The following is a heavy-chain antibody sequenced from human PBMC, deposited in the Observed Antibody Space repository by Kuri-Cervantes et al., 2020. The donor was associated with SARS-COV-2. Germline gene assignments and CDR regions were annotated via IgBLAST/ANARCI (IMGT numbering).Heavy chain of an antibody. D-gene: IGHD3-3*01. CDR1: AGSFSGYY. J-gene: IGHJ5*02. Sequence: SETLSLTCAVYAGSFSGYYWSCIRQPPGKVLEWIGEINHSGSTNYNPSLKSRVTIAVDTSKNQFSLKLRSVTAADTAVYYCARGAGILEWLLAAVSPAGFDPWGQGTLVTVSS. CDR3: ARGAGILEWLLAAVSPAGFDP. V-gene: IGHV4-34*01. CDR2: INHSGST.